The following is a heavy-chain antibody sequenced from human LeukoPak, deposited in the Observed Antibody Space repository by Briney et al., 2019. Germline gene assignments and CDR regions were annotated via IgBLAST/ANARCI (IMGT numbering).Heavy chain of an antibody. CDR1: GYTFTGYY. D-gene: IGHD2-2*03. J-gene: IGHJ6*02. V-gene: IGHV1-2*02. Sequence: ASVKVSCKASGYTFTGYYMHWVRQAPGQGPEWMGWINPKSGGTNYAQKFQGRVTMTRDTSISTAYMELRSLRSDDTAVYYCARDFGYCSSTSCRYYYYYGMDVWGQGTTVTVSS. CDR3: ARDFGYCSSTSCRYYYYYGMDV. CDR2: INPKSGGT.